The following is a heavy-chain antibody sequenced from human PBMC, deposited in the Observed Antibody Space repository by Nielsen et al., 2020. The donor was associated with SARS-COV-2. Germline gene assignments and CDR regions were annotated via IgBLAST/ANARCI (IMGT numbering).Heavy chain of an antibody. Sequence: GESLKISCAASGSTFSNAWMSWVRQAPGKGLEWVGRIKSKTDGGTTDYAAPVKGRFTISRDDSKNTLYLQMNSLKTEDTAVYYCTTGATFFDYWGQGTLVTVSS. V-gene: IGHV3-15*01. J-gene: IGHJ4*02. CDR3: TTGATFFDY. CDR2: IKSKTDGGTT. D-gene: IGHD1-26*01. CDR1: GSTFSNAW.